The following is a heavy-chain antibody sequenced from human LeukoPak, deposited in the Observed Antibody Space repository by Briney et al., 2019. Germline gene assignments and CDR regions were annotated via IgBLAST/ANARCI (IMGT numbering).Heavy chain of an antibody. CDR2: ISSSSSYI. V-gene: IGHV3-21*01. CDR1: GFTFSSYS. CDR3: ARELRYFDWLLWLVAFDI. Sequence: GGSLRLSCAASGFTFSSYSMNWVRQAPGKGLEWVSSISSSSSYIYYADSVKGRFTISRDNAKNSLYLQMNSLRAEDTAVYYCARELRYFDWLLWLVAFDIWGQGTMVTVSS. J-gene: IGHJ3*02. D-gene: IGHD3-9*01.